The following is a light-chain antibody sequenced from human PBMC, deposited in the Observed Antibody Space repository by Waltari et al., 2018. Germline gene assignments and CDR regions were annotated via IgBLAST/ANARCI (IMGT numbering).Light chain of an antibody. V-gene: IGKV3-20*01. CDR1: QSVSSSY. CDR2: GAS. J-gene: IGKJ1*01. CDR3: QQYGSSLGA. Sequence: EIVLTQSPGTLSLSPGERATLSCRASQSVSSSYLAWYQQKPGQAPRLLIYGASSRATGIPDFTLTISRLEPEDFAVYYCQQYGSSLGAFGQGTKVEIK.